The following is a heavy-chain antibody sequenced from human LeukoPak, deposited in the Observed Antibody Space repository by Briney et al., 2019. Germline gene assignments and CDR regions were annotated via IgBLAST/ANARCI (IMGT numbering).Heavy chain of an antibody. V-gene: IGHV3-66*01. CDR1: GFTVSSNY. J-gene: IGHJ6*02. CDR3: ARDSNYDILTGYYKSYYYYGMDV. Sequence: GGSLRLSCAASGFTVSSNYMSWVRQAPGKGLEWVSVIYSGGSTYYADSVKGRFTISRDNSKNTLYLQMNSLRAEDTAVYYCARDSNYDILTGYYKSYYYYGMDVWGQGTTVTVSS. D-gene: IGHD3-9*01. CDR2: IYSGGST.